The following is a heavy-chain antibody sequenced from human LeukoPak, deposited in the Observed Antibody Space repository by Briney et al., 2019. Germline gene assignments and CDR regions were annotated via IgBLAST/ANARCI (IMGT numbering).Heavy chain of an antibody. CDR3: ARDRGSSGWYEFDY. J-gene: IGHJ4*02. D-gene: IGHD6-19*01. CDR2: IKQDGREK. CDR1: GFTSSNYW. Sequence: GGSLRLSCAASGFTSSNYWMSWVRQAPRKGLEWVANIKQDGREKYYVDSVKGRFTISRDNAKNSLYLQMNSLRAEDTAVYCCARDRGSSGWYEFDYWGQGTLVTVSS. V-gene: IGHV3-7*01.